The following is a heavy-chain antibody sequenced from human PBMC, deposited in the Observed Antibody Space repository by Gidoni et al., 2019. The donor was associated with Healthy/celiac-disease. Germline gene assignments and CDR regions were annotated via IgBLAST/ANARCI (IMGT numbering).Heavy chain of an antibody. CDR2: IYYSGST. D-gene: IGHD3-3*01. CDR1: GGCISSSSYN. J-gene: IGHJ5*02. V-gene: IGHV4-39*01. Sequence: GLVKPSETLSLTCTVSGGCISSSSYNWGWIRQPPGKGLEWIGSIYYSGSTYYNPSLKSRVTISVDTSENQSPLKLSSVTAADTDVYYCACQAPFLYDFWSGRGLNSFDTWGQGTLVTVSS. CDR3: ACQAPFLYDFWSGRGLNSFDT.